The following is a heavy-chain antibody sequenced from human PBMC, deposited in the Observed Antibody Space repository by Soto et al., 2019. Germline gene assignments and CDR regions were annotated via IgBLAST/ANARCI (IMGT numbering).Heavy chain of an antibody. V-gene: IGHV1-2*02. CDR1: GYTFTGYY. CDR3: ARGRRVVAATINSFDP. D-gene: IGHD2-15*01. CDR2: INPNSGGT. Sequence: GASVKVSCKASGYTFTGYYMHWVRQAPGQGLEWMGWINPNSGGTNYAQKFQGRVTMTRDTSISTAYMELSRLRSDDTAVYYCARGRRVVAATINSFDPWGQGTLVTVSS. J-gene: IGHJ5*02.